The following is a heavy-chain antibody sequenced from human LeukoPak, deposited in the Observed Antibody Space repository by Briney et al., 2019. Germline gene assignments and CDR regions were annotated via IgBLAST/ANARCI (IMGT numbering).Heavy chain of an antibody. Sequence: GGSLRLSCAASGFTFSSYSMNWVRQAPGKGLEWVSSISSSSSYIYYADSVKGRFTTSRDNAKNSLYLQMNSLRAEDTAVYYCAKDFTAYNMDVWGKGTTVTISS. CDR1: GFTFSSYS. J-gene: IGHJ6*03. V-gene: IGHV3-21*01. CDR2: ISSSSSYI. CDR3: AKDFTAYNMDV.